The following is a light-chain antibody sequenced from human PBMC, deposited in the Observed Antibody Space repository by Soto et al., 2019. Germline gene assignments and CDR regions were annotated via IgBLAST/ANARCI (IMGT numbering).Light chain of an antibody. CDR3: QQYGSSPGT. CDR2: GAS. J-gene: IGKJ1*01. CDR1: QSVSSSY. Sequence: GERATLSCRASQSVSSSYLAWYQQKPGQAPRLLIYGASSRATGIPDRFSGSGSGTDFTLTISRLEPEDFAVYYCQQYGSSPGTCGQGTKVDIK. V-gene: IGKV3-20*01.